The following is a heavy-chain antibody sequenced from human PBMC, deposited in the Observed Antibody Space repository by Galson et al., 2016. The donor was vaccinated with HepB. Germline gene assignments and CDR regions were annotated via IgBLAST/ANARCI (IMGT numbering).Heavy chain of an antibody. Sequence: SETLSLTCTVSGASITSSTYYWGWLRQSPGKGLEWIGTIFYTGSTYYNPSLKGRVTISVDTFRNQMSLNLGSVTAADTAVYFCASYSSSWGGRFAYWGRGTLVTVSS. CDR2: IFYTGST. CDR3: ASYSSSWGGRFAY. V-gene: IGHV4-39*01. J-gene: IGHJ4*02. D-gene: IGHD6-13*01. CDR1: GASITSSTYY.